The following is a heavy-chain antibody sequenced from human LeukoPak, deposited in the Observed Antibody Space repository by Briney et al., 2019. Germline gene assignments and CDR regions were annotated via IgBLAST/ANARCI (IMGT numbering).Heavy chain of an antibody. CDR3: ARDPYGSGDGYFDY. D-gene: IGHD3-10*01. CDR1: GFTFSDHG. Sequence: GGSLRLSCAASGFTFSDHGMHWVRQAPGKGLEWVAIIWYNGSKKYYAESVKGRFTIYRDNSKNTLYLQMSSLRAEDTAVYYCARDPYGSGDGYFDYWGQGTLVTVSS. J-gene: IGHJ4*02. V-gene: IGHV3-33*01. CDR2: IWYNGSKK.